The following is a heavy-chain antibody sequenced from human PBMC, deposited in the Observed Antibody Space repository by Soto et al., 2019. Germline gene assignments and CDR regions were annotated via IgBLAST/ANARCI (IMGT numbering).Heavy chain of an antibody. CDR2: VYYTGNP. Sequence: QVQLQASGPGLVKPSETLSLTCDVSGGSVSSAGYYWSWIRQPPGKGLVWICYVYYTGNPEYNPSLGSRVTISVDAASNQFSLKVSSVTAADTAVYYCARGSGGYYGSGTSFDSWGQGTLVTVSS. D-gene: IGHD3-10*01. J-gene: IGHJ4*02. CDR3: ARGSGGYYGSGTSFDS. V-gene: IGHV4-61*08. CDR1: GGSVSSAGYY.